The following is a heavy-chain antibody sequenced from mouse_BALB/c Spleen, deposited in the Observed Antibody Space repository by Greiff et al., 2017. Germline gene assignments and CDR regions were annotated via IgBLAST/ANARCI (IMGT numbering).Heavy chain of an antibody. V-gene: IGHV5-12-2*01. CDR1: GFTFSSYT. J-gene: IGHJ1*01. D-gene: IGHD1-1*01. CDR3: ARIYYYGSSDDWYFEV. Sequence: EVMLVESGGGLVQPGGSLKLSCAASGFTFSSYTMSWVRQTPEKRLEWVAYISNGGGSTYYPDTVKGRFTISRDNAKNTLYLQMSSLKSEDTAMYYCARIYYYGSSDDWYFEVWGAGTTVTVSS. CDR2: ISNGGGST.